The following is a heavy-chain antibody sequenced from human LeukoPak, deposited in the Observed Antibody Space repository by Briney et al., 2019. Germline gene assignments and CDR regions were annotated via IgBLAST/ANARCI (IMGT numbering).Heavy chain of an antibody. CDR1: GFTFSTYG. CDR3: ARGGAARPDY. Sequence: QPGGSLRLSCAASGFTFSTYGMNWVRQAPGKGLEWVSYINLNSRTIDYADSVRGRFTISRDNAKSSLYLQMYSLRADDTAVYYCARGGAARPDYWGQGTLVTVSS. D-gene: IGHD6-6*01. V-gene: IGHV3-48*01. J-gene: IGHJ4*02. CDR2: INLNSRTI.